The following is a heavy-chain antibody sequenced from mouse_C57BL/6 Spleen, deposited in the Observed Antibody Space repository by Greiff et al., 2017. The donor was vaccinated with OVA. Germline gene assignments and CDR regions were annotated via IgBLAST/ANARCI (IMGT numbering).Heavy chain of an antibody. CDR2: IDPSDSAT. CDR3: ARMRNDGNPVAY. CDR1: GYSFTSYW. V-gene: IGHV1-52*01. D-gene: IGHD2-1*01. J-gene: IGHJ3*01. Sequence: QVQLQQPGAELVRPGSSVKMSCKASGYSFTSYWMHWVKQRPIQGLEWIGNIDPSDSATHYNKKFKDKATLTVDKSSSTAYMQLSSLTSEDSAVYVSARMRNDGNPVAYWGQGTLVTVSA.